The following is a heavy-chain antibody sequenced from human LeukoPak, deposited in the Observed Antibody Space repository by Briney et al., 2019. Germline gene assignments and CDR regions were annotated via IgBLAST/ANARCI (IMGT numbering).Heavy chain of an antibody. CDR3: ARDRLGLGIVDY. D-gene: IGHD7-27*01. CDR2: IYYSGST. CDR1: GDSITSYY. J-gene: IGHJ4*02. Sequence: SETLSLTCTVSGDSITSYYWSWIRQPPGKGLEWIGYIYYSGSTNYNPSLKSRVTISVDTSKNQFSLKMSSVTAADTAVYYCARDRLGLGIVDYWGQGTLVTVSS. V-gene: IGHV4-59*01.